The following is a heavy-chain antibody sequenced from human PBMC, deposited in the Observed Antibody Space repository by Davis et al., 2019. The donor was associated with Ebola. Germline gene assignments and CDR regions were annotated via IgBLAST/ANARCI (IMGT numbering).Heavy chain of an antibody. CDR2: IYYSGST. CDR1: GGSISSYY. Sequence: SETLSLTCTVSGGSISSYYWSWIRQPPGKGLEWIGYIYYSGSTNYNPSLKSRVPISVDTSKNQFSLKLSSVTAADTAVYYCARRDGSSGWYNYYGMDVWGQGTTVTVSS. V-gene: IGHV4-59*01. CDR3: ARRDGSSGWYNYYGMDV. J-gene: IGHJ6*02. D-gene: IGHD6-19*01.